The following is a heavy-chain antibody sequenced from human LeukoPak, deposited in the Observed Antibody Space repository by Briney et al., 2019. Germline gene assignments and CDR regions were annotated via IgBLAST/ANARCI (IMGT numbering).Heavy chain of an antibody. Sequence: GGSLRLSCAASGFTFSSYSMNWVRQAPGQGLEWVSSISSSSSYIYYADSVKGRFTISRDNAKNSLYLQMNSLRAEDTAVYYCARDWYDSSGYPSGFDYWGQGTLVTVSS. CDR3: ARDWYDSSGYPSGFDY. D-gene: IGHD3-22*01. CDR2: ISSSSSYI. J-gene: IGHJ4*02. V-gene: IGHV3-21*01. CDR1: GFTFSSYS.